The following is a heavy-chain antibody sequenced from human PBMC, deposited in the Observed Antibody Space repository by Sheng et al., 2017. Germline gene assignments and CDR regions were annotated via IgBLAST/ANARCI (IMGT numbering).Heavy chain of an antibody. CDR3: ASDYRGYDYSNYGVMDV. Sequence: QVQLVQSGAEVKKPGSSVKVSCKASGGTFSSYTISWVRQAPGQGLEWMGRIIPILGIANYAQKFQGRVTITADKSTSTAYMELSSLRSEDTAVYYCASDYRGYDYSNYGVMDVWGKGTTVTVSS. CDR2: IIPILGIA. D-gene: IGHD4-4*01. J-gene: IGHJ6*03. V-gene: IGHV1-69*02. CDR1: GGTFSSYT.